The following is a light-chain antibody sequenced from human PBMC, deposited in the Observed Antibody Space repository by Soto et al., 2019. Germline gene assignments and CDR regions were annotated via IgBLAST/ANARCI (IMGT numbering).Light chain of an antibody. CDR2: DAS. CDR1: QSISSW. CDR3: QQYNGFSS. Sequence: DIQMTQSPSTLSASVGDRVTITCRASQSISSWLAWYQQKPGKAPKLLIYDASSLESGVPSRFSCSGSGTAFTLTISSLQPDDFATYYCQQYNGFSSFGQGTKVEIK. J-gene: IGKJ1*01. V-gene: IGKV1-5*01.